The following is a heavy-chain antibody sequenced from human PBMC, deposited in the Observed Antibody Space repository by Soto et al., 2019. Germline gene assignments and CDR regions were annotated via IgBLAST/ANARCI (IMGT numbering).Heavy chain of an antibody. Sequence: PGESLKISCKGSGYTFTSYWIGWVRQVPGKGLEWMGIIFPRDSDTRYSPSFQGQVTISADRSINTAYLQWSSLKASDTAIYYCVRGYNSGWSFNPYYFDYWGQGKSVTVSS. V-gene: IGHV5-51*01. D-gene: IGHD6-19*01. J-gene: IGHJ4*02. CDR3: VRGYNSGWSFNPYYFDY. CDR1: GYTFTSYW. CDR2: IFPRDSDT.